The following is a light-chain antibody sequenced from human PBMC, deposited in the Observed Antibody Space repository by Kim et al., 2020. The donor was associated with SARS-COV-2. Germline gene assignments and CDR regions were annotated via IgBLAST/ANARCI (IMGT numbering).Light chain of an antibody. V-gene: IGKV1-5*03. CDR2: RAS. J-gene: IGKJ1*01. Sequence: DIQVTQSPSTLSASVGDNVTITCRASQSIIDWLAWYRQRPGRAPELLIYRASRLLSVVPSRISGSGSGTEFTLTISTLQPDDFATYYCQQYNHYSWTFGQGTKVDIK. CDR3: QQYNHYSWT. CDR1: QSIIDW.